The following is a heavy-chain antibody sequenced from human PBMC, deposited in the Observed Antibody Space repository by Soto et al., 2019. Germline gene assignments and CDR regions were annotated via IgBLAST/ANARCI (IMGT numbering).Heavy chain of an antibody. J-gene: IGHJ6*02. Sequence: GGSLRLSCAASGLTFSSYGMHWVRQAPGKGLEWVAVISYDGSNKYYADSVKGRFTISRDNSKNTLYLQMNSLRAEDTAVYYCAKDPYSNSYYYYGMDVWGQGTTVTVSS. V-gene: IGHV3-30*18. D-gene: IGHD4-4*01. CDR1: GLTFSSYG. CDR2: ISYDGSNK. CDR3: AKDPYSNSYYYYGMDV.